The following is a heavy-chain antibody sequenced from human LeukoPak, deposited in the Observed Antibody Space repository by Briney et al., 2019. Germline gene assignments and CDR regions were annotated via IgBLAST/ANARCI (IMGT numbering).Heavy chain of an antibody. CDR3: VRDAGMYYFDY. Sequence: PGGSLRLSCAASGFTFNYAMHWVRQAPGKGLDWVALISFDGNNKYYADSVKGRFTISRDNSRNTLFLQMNSLGPEDTAVYYCVRDAGMYYFDYWGQGTLVTVSS. CDR1: GFTFNYA. D-gene: IGHD2-8*01. J-gene: IGHJ4*02. CDR2: ISFDGNNK. V-gene: IGHV3-30*04.